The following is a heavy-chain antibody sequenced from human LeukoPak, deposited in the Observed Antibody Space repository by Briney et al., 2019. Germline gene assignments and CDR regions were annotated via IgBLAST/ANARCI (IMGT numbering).Heavy chain of an antibody. CDR2: ITGSGYTT. D-gene: IGHD6-19*01. J-gene: IGHJ4*02. CDR3: AKSDYSSGWAPDF. Sequence: PGGSLRLSCAVSGFTFNSYGLSWVRQAPGEGLEWVSAITGSGYTTYYADSVKGRFTISRDNSKNTLYLQMNSLRAEDTAVYYCAKSDYSSGWAPDFGGQGSLVTVSS. V-gene: IGHV3-23*01. CDR1: GFTFNSYG.